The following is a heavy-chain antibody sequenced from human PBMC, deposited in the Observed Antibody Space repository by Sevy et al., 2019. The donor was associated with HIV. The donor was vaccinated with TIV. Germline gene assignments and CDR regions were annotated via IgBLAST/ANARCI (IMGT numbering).Heavy chain of an antibody. CDR1: GYTFTSYY. CDR2: INPSGGST. Sequence: ASVKVSCKASGYTFTSYYMHWVRQAPGQGLEWMGIINPSGGSTSYAQKFQGRVTMTRDTSTSTVYMELSSLRSEDTAVYYCASGGDYYDSSGWTELDYWGQGTLVTVSS. CDR3: ASGGDYYDSSGWTELDY. J-gene: IGHJ4*02. V-gene: IGHV1-46*01. D-gene: IGHD3-22*01.